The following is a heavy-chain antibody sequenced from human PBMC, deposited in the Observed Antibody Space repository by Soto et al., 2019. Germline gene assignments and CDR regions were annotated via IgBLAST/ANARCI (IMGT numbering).Heavy chain of an antibody. CDR1: EFTFRSYG. J-gene: IGHJ4*02. V-gene: IGHV3-33*01. D-gene: IGHD2-2*02. CDR3: AINCYSRDWSHVRD. CDR2: IWDDGNTK. Sequence: QVHLVESGGGVVQPGRSLRLSCAASEFTFRSYGMHWVRQAPGKGLEWVAVIWDDGNTKYNGDSVKGRFTISRDNSKNTLYLQMNSLRVEDTAVYYCAINCYSRDWSHVRDWGQGSLVTVSS.